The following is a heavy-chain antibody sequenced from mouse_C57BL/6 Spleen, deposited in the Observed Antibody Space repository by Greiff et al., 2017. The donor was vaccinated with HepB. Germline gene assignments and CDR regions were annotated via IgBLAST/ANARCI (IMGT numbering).Heavy chain of an antibody. CDR3: AISSSGYPYAMDY. Sequence: QVQLQQPGAELVRPGSSVKLSCKASGYTFTSYWMDWVKQRPGQGLEWIGNIYPSDSETHYNQKFKDKATLTVDKSSSTAYMQLSSLTSEDSAVYYCAISSSGYPYAMDYWGQGTSVTVSS. CDR2: IYPSDSET. V-gene: IGHV1-61*01. J-gene: IGHJ4*01. CDR1: GYTFTSYW. D-gene: IGHD3-2*02.